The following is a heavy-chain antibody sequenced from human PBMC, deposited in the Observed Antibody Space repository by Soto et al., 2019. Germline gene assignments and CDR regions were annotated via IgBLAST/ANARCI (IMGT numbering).Heavy chain of an antibody. CDR2: INPNSGGT. CDR1: GYTFTGYY. CDR3: ARDHRRSRSWSRWFDP. Sequence: ASVKVSCKASGYTFTGYYMHWVRQAPGQGLEWMGWINPNSGGTNYAQKFQGRVTMTRDTSISTAYMELSRLRSDDTAVYYCARDHRRSRSWSRWFDPWGQGTLVTVSS. V-gene: IGHV1-2*02. J-gene: IGHJ5*02. D-gene: IGHD6-13*01.